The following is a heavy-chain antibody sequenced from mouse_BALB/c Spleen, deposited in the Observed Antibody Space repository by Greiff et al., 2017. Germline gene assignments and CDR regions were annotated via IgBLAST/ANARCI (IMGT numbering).Heavy chain of an antibody. CDR2: ISSGGSYT. Sequence: DVMLVESGGDLVKPGGSLKLSCAASGFTFSSYGMSWVRQTPDKRLEWVATISSGGSYTYYPDSVKGRFTIARDNAKNTLYLQMSSLKSEDTAMYYCARHRATPYAMDYWGQGTSVTVSS. D-gene: IGHD3-1*01. CDR1: GFTFSSYG. J-gene: IGHJ4*01. V-gene: IGHV5-6*02. CDR3: ARHRATPYAMDY.